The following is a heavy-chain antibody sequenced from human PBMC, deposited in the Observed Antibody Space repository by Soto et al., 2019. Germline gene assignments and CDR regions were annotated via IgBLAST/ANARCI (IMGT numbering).Heavy chain of an antibody. Sequence: SETLSLTCTVSGVSSNNYCLSWVRQSPGKGLEWIGYVCNSGNTDHNSSLKSRITMSLDTSKNQFFLRLSSVTAADTAVYFCASRKSSPYFDYWGQGTLVTVSS. CDR1: GVSSNNYC. CDR2: VCNSGNT. V-gene: IGHV4-59*12. J-gene: IGHJ4*02. D-gene: IGHD3-10*01. CDR3: ASRKSSPYFDY.